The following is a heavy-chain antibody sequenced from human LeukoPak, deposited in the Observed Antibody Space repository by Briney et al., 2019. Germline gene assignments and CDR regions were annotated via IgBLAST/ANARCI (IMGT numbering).Heavy chain of an antibody. CDR2: IPYHGSNK. D-gene: IGHD4-17*01. CDR1: GFTLSSYG. CDR3: AKDPSYYGDMYYFDY. V-gene: IGHV3-30*02. Sequence: PGGSLRLSCAASGFTLSSYGMHWVRQAPGKGLEWVAFIPYHGSNKYYADSVRGRLTISRDNSKNTLYLEMNSLRAEDTAVYYCAKDPSYYGDMYYFDYWGQGTLVTVSS. J-gene: IGHJ4*02.